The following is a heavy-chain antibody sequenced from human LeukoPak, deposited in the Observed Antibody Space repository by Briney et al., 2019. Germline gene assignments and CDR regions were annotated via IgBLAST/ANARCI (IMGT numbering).Heavy chain of an antibody. CDR3: ARDRTYIAATYTELDY. CDR1: GYTFTSYG. V-gene: IGHV1-18*01. J-gene: IGHJ4*02. CDR2: ISAYNGNT. Sequence: ASVKVSCKASGYTFTSYGISWMRQAPGQGLEWMGWISAYNGNTNYAQRLQGRVTMTTDTSTSTAYMELRSLRSDDAAVYYCARDRTYIAATYTELDYWGQGTLVTVSS. D-gene: IGHD6-13*01.